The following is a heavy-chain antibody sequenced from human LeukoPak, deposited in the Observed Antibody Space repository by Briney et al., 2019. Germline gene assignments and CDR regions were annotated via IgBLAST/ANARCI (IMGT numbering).Heavy chain of an antibody. Sequence: GGSLRLSCAASGFTFSSYGMTWVRQAPGKGLEWVSYISSSSSTIYYADSVKGRFTISRDNAKNSLYLQMNSLRAEDTAVYYCARRYYDSSGYSTGGFDYWGQGTLVTVSS. D-gene: IGHD3-22*01. CDR1: GFTFSSYG. CDR2: ISSSSSTI. V-gene: IGHV3-48*01. CDR3: ARRYYDSSGYSTGGFDY. J-gene: IGHJ4*02.